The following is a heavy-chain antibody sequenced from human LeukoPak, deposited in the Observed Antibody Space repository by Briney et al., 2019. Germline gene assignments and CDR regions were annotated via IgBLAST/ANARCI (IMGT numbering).Heavy chain of an antibody. V-gene: IGHV4-59*08. CDR2: IYYGGST. J-gene: IGHJ4*02. CDR1: GGSVSNYY. Sequence: ETLSLTCTVSGGSVSNYYWSWIRQPPGKGLEWIAYIYYGGSTVYNPSLTSRVTVSVDTSKNQLSLELTSVTAADTAVYYCARHTTSRSGGDFDSWGQGTPVTVSS. CDR3: ARHTTSRSGGDFDS. D-gene: IGHD6-25*01.